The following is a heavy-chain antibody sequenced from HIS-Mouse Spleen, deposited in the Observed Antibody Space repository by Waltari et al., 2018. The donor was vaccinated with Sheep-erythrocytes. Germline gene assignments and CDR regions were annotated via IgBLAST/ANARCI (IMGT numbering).Heavy chain of an antibody. Sequence: QVQLQESGPGLVKPSQTLSLTCTVSGGSISSGGYYWSWIRQHPGKGLEGVGYIYCSGSTYYNPSLKSRVTISVDTSKNQFSLKLSSVTAADTAVYYCARDRLGIFGYWGQGTLVTVSS. CDR1: GGSISSGGYY. CDR2: IYCSGST. D-gene: IGHD7-27*01. V-gene: IGHV4-31*03. J-gene: IGHJ4*02. CDR3: ARDRLGIFGY.